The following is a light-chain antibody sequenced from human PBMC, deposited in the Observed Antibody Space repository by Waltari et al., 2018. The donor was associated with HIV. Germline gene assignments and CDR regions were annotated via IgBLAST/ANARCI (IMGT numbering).Light chain of an antibody. CDR3: QQYYSVPWT. V-gene: IGKV4-1*01. CDR2: WAF. J-gene: IGKJ1*01. CDR1: QTVLYSSNNKNY. Sequence: DIVMTQSPDSLAVSLGERATINCKSSQTVLYSSNNKNYLAWYQQKPGQSPTLLFYWAFTREFGVPDRFTGSGSGTDFTLTITSLQSEDVALYYCQQYYSVPWTFGQGTKVEIK.